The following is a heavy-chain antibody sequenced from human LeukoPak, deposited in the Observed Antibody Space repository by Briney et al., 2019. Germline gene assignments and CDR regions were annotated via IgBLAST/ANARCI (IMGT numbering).Heavy chain of an antibody. CDR1: GFTFSDYN. CDR3: ARDVYYGSGSPRLDS. J-gene: IGHJ4*02. CDR2: MSRSGDII. V-gene: IGHV3-48*01. D-gene: IGHD3-10*01. Sequence: GGSLRLSCAASGFTFSDYNMNWVRQVPGKGLESVSYMSRSGDIIYYADSVKGRFTISRDNAKNSLYLQMNSLRAEDTAVYYCARDVYYGSGSPRLDSWGQGTLVTVSS.